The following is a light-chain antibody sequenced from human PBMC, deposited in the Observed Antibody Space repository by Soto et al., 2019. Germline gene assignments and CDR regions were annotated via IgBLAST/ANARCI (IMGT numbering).Light chain of an antibody. CDR2: DVS. Sequence: QSVLTQPASVSGSPGKSITISCTGTSSDVGGYNYVSWYQQHPGKAPKLMIYDVSNRPSGVSNRFSGSKSGNTASLTISGLQAEDEADYSGSSYTSSSTYVVFGGGTKLTVL. J-gene: IGLJ2*01. V-gene: IGLV2-14*01. CDR3: SSYTSSSTYVV. CDR1: SSDVGGYNY.